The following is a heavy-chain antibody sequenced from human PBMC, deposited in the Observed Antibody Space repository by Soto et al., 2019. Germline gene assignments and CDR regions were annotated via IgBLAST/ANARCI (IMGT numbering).Heavy chain of an antibody. CDR3: AREGDDYGDYKRAFDI. J-gene: IGHJ3*02. Sequence: PGGSLRLSCEASGFTFRSYSMNWVRQAPGKGLEWVSSISTTSSYIYYGDSVEGRFTISRDNAKNSLFLQMNSLRAEDTAIYYCAREGDDYGDYKRAFDIWGQGTTVTVSS. D-gene: IGHD4-17*01. CDR2: ISTTSSYI. CDR1: GFTFRSYS. V-gene: IGHV3-21*01.